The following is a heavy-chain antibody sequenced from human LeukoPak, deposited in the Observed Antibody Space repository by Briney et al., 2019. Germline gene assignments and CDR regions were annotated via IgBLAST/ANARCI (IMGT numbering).Heavy chain of an antibody. CDR1: GGSISSYY. V-gene: IGHV4-4*09. Sequence: SETLSLTCTVSGGSISSYYWSWIRQPPGKGLEWIGYIYTSGSTNYNPSLKSRVTISVDTSKNQFSLKLGSVTAADTAVYYCARHLRGYDSSGYYYYSADAFDIWGQGTMVTVSS. J-gene: IGHJ3*02. CDR3: ARHLRGYDSSGYYYYSADAFDI. CDR2: IYTSGST. D-gene: IGHD3-22*01.